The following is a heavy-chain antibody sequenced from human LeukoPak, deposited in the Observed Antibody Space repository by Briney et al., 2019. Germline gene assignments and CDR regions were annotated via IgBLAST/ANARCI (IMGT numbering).Heavy chain of an antibody. CDR3: ARAESMALYFLY. J-gene: IGHJ1*01. V-gene: IGHV1-18*01. CDR1: GYTFTSYG. Sequence: ASVKVSCKASGYTFTSYGISWVRQAPGQGLEWMGWISAYNGDTDYAKKFQDRVTMTTESSTQTTFMELRNLRSDDTAVYYCARAESMALYFLYWGQGTLVSFFS. CDR2: ISAYNGDT. D-gene: IGHD2/OR15-2a*01.